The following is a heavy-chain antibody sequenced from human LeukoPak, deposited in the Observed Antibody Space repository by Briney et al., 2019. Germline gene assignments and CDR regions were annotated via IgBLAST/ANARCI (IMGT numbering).Heavy chain of an antibody. Sequence: PGGSLRLSCAASGFTVSSNCMSWVRQAPGKGLEWVSVIYSGGNTYYADSVKGRFTISRDNSKNSLSLQMNSLRAEDTALYYCAKDGKNFFDYWGQGTLVTVSS. V-gene: IGHV3-53*05. CDR3: AKDGKNFFDY. D-gene: IGHD1-26*01. J-gene: IGHJ4*02. CDR2: IYSGGNT. CDR1: GFTVSSNC.